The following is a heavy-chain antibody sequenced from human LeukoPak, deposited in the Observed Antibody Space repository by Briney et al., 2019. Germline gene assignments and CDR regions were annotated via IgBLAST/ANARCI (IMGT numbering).Heavy chain of an antibody. CDR2: IYYSGST. D-gene: IGHD3-22*01. V-gene: IGHV4-59*12. CDR3: ARVMTMIVVARRGSFDY. CDR1: GGSISSYY. Sequence: PSETLSLTCTVSGGSISSYYWGWIRQPPGKGLEWIGYIYYSGSTNYNPSLKSRVTISVDTSKNQFSLKLSSVTAADTAVYYCARVMTMIVVARRGSFDYWGQGTLVTVSS. J-gene: IGHJ4*02.